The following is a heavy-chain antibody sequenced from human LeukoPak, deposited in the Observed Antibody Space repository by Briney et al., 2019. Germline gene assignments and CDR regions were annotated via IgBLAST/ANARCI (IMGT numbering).Heavy chain of an antibody. V-gene: IGHV3-23*01. Sequence: PGGSLRLSCAASGFTFSSYAMSWVRQAPGKGLEWVSAISGSGGSTYYADSVKGRFTISRDNSKNTLYLQMNSLRAEDTAVYYCAKAVVRVVVVAAAHFDYWGQGTLVTVSS. J-gene: IGHJ4*02. CDR1: GFTFSSYA. CDR3: AKAVVRVVVVAAAHFDY. D-gene: IGHD2-15*01. CDR2: ISGSGGST.